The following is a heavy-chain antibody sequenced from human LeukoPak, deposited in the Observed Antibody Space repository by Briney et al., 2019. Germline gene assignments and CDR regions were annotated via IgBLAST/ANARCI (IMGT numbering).Heavy chain of an antibody. CDR3: ARDIGVYSSSWYVHGYFDY. V-gene: IGHV4-59*01. CDR1: GGSISSYY. D-gene: IGHD6-13*01. Sequence: SETLSLTCTVSGGSISSYYWSWIRQPPGKGLEWIGYIYYSGSTNYNPSLKSRVTISVDTSKNQFSLKLSSVTAADTAVYYCARDIGVYSSSWYVHGYFDYWGQGTLVTVSS. J-gene: IGHJ4*02. CDR2: IYYSGST.